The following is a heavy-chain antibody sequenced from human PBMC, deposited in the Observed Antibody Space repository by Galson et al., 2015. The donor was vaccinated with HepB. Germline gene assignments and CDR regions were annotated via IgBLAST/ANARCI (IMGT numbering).Heavy chain of an antibody. Sequence: CAISGDSVSSNSAAWNWIRQSPSRGLEWLGRTYYMSKWYNDYAESVRGRITINPDTSKNQFSLQLNSVTPEDTAVYYCAREKDDRSWPLNFDYWGQGTLVTVSS. CDR3: AREKDDRSWPLNFDY. D-gene: IGHD6-13*01. V-gene: IGHV6-1*01. CDR2: TYYMSKWYN. J-gene: IGHJ4*02. CDR1: GDSVSSNSAA.